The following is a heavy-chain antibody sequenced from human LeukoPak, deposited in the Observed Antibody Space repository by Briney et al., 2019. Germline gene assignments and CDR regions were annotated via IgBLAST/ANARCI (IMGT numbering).Heavy chain of an antibody. D-gene: IGHD3-22*01. Sequence: GGSLRLSCAASGFTFSSYGMHWVRQAPGKGVEWVAVISYDGSNKYYADSVKGRFTISRDNSKNTLYLQMNSLRAEDTAVYYCSKDLSDYYDSSGTPDYWGQGTLVTVSS. V-gene: IGHV3-30*18. J-gene: IGHJ4*02. CDR3: SKDLSDYYDSSGTPDY. CDR1: GFTFSSYG. CDR2: ISYDGSNK.